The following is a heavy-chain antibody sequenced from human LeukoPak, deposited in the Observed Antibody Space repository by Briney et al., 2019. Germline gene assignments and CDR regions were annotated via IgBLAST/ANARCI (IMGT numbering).Heavy chain of an antibody. CDR3: ARDHRESILYGPAPADY. D-gene: IGHD1-14*01. V-gene: IGHV3-21*01. J-gene: IGHJ4*02. Sequence: GGSLRLSCAASGFTFSSYSMNWVRQAPGKGLEWVSSISSSSSYIYYADSVKGRFTISRDNAKNSLYLQMNSLRAEDTAVYYCARDHRESILYGPAPADYWGQGTLVTVSS. CDR1: GFTFSSYS. CDR2: ISSSSSYI.